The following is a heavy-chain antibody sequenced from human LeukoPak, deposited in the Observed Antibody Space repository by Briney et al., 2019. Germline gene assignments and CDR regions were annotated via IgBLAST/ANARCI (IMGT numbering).Heavy chain of an antibody. D-gene: IGHD6-6*01. CDR3: AKDYSYSGSNMDY. CDR1: GFIFSGYA. J-gene: IGHJ4*02. Sequence: GGSLRLSCAASGFIFSGYAFSWVRQAPGRGLEWVSAITATGDTYYADSVMGRVTMSRDNSKNTLYLQMNSLRAEDTAVYYCAKDYSYSGSNMDYWGQGTLVTVSS. V-gene: IGHV3-23*01. CDR2: ITATGDT.